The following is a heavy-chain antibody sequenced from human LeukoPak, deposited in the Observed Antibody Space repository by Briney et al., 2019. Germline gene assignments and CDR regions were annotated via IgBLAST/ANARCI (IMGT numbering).Heavy chain of an antibody. D-gene: IGHD4-17*01. CDR2: IYYSGTD. V-gene: IGHV4-39*07. CDR1: GGSISSSNYY. CDR3: ARDMTTVTTSGAFDI. J-gene: IGHJ3*02. Sequence: SETLSLTCTVSGGSISSSNYYWGWIRQPPGKGLEWIGSIYYSGTDFYNPSLKSRVTISIDTSKNQFSLKLSSVTAADTAVYYCARDMTTVTTSGAFDIWGQGTMVTVSS.